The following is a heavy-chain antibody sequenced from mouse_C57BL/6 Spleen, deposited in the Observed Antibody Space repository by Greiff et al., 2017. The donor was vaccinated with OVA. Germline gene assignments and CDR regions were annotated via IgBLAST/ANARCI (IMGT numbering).Heavy chain of an antibody. D-gene: IGHD1-1*01. CDR2: IDPEDGET. Sequence: VQLKQSGAELVKPGASVKLSCTASGFNIKDYYMHWVKQRTEQGLEWIGRIDPEDGETKYAPKFQGKATITADTSSNTAYLQLSSLTSEDTAVYYCADPSSYRFAYWGQGTLVTVSA. V-gene: IGHV14-2*01. J-gene: IGHJ3*01. CDR1: GFNIKDYY. CDR3: ADPSSYRFAY.